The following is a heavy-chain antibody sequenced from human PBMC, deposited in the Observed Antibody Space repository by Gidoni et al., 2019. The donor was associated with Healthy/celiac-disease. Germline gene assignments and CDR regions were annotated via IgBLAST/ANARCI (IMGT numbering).Heavy chain of an antibody. CDR1: GYSISRGYY. V-gene: IGHV4-38-2*02. CDR2: IYPSGIT. Sequence: QVQLQESGPGLVKPSETLSLTCAVSGYSISRGYYLGWIRQPPGKGLEWTGSIYPSGITYYNPSLKSRVTISVDTSKNQFSLKLSSVTAADTSVYYCARDLGSGAIDYWGQGTLVTVAS. J-gene: IGHJ4*02. CDR3: ARDLGSGAIDY. D-gene: IGHD3-10*01.